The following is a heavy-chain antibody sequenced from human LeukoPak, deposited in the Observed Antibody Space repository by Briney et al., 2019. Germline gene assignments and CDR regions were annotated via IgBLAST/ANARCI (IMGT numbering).Heavy chain of an antibody. CDR3: WVEAAPRGVFDP. J-gene: IGHJ5*02. CDR2: ISGSGGST. D-gene: IGHD3-10*01. V-gene: IGHV3-23*01. CDR1: GFTFSSCA. Sequence: GGSLRLSCAASGFTFSSCAMSWVRQAPGTGLEWVSTISGSGGSTNYADSVKGRFTISRDNSKNTLYLQMNSLRAEDTAVYYCWVEAAPRGVFDPGAQGPLAPVPS.